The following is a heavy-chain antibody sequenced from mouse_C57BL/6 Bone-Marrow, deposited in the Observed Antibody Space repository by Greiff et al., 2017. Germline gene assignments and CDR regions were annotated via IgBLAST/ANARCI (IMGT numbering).Heavy chain of an antibody. V-gene: IGHV5-17*01. CDR3: APYDDDLYYSMDY. Sequence: EVQGVESGGGLVKPGGSLKLSCAASGFTFSDYGMHWVRQAPEKGLEWVAYISSGSSTIYYADTVKGRFTISRDNAKNTLFLQMTSLRSEDTAMYYCAPYDDDLYYSMDYWGQGTSVTVSS. CDR2: ISSGSSTI. D-gene: IGHD2-4*01. J-gene: IGHJ4*01. CDR1: GFTFSDYG.